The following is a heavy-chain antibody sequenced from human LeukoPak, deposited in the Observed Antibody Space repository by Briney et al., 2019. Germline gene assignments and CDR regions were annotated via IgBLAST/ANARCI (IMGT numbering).Heavy chain of an antibody. V-gene: IGHV1-69*13. CDR3: ASSAVVEVAGSRYYYYYGMDV. CDR2: IIPIFGTA. CDR1: GGTFSSYA. Sequence: ASVKVSCKASGGTFSSYAISWVRQAPGQGLEWMGGIIPIFGTANYAQKFQGRVTITADESTSTAYMELSSLRSEDTAVYYCASSAVVEVAGSRYYYYYGMDVWGQGTTVTVSS. D-gene: IGHD6-19*01. J-gene: IGHJ6*02.